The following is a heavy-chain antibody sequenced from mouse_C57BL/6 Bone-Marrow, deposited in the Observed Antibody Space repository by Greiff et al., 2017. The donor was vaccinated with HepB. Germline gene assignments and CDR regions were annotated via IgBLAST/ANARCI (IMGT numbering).Heavy chain of an antibody. CDR1: GYTFTDYY. CDR2: INPYNGGT. J-gene: IGHJ2*01. V-gene: IGHV1-19*01. Sequence: DVQLQESGPVLVKPGASVKMSCKASGYTFTDYYMNWVKQSHGKSLEWIGVINPYNGGTSYNQKFKGKATLTVDKSSSTAYMELNSLTSEDSAVYYCARRRRGGFDYWGQGTTLTVSS. CDR3: ARRRRGGFDY.